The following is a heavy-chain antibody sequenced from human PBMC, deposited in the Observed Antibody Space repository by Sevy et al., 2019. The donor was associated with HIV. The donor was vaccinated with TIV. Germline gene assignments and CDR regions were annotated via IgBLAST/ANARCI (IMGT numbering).Heavy chain of an antibody. D-gene: IGHD3-22*01. J-gene: IGHJ4*02. CDR2: FDPEDGER. V-gene: IGHV1-24*01. CDR3: ATTKEYYDSSGYPFDS. Sequence: ASVKVSCKVPGYTLTEFSMHWVRQAPGKGLEWMGTFDPEDGERICSQKFQVRFTMTEDTSTHTAYMELNSLGSEDTAVYYSATTKEYYDSSGYPFDSWGQGTLVTVSS. CDR1: GYTLTEFS.